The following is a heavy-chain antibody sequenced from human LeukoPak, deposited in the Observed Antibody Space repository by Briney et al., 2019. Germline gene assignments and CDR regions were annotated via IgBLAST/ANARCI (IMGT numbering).Heavy chain of an antibody. CDR3: AAGGYYSFLVS. V-gene: IGHV1-2*02. Sequence: GASVKVSCKASGYTFTGYYMHWVRQAPGQGLEWMGWISPDSGDTNFAQKFQGRVTMTRDTSIRTVYMELSRLRSDDTAIYYCAAGGYYSFLVSWGQGTLVTVSS. CDR2: ISPDSGDT. J-gene: IGHJ5*02. CDR1: GYTFTGYY. D-gene: IGHD3-10*01.